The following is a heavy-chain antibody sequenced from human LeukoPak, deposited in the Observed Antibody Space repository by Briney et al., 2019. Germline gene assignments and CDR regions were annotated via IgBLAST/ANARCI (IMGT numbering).Heavy chain of an antibody. V-gene: IGHV1-2*06. CDR1: GYTFTGHY. Sequence: ASVKVSCKASGYTFTGHYIRWVRQAPGQGLEWMGRINPNSGGTKYAQKFQGRVTMTGDTSISTAYMDLNRLRSDDTAVYYCARTLLDDRSGYLDYWGRGTLVTVSS. CDR2: INPNSGGT. D-gene: IGHD3-22*01. CDR3: ARTLLDDRSGYLDY. J-gene: IGHJ4*02.